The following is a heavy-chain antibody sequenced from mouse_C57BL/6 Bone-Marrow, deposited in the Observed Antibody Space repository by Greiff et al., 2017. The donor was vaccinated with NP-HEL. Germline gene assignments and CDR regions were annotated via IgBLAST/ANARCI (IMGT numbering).Heavy chain of an antibody. CDR3: ARSPATVASHY. D-gene: IGHD1-1*01. Sequence: QVHVKQPGAELVKPGASVKLSCKASGYTFTSYWMHWVKQRPGQGLEWIGMIHPNSGSTNYNEKFKSKATLTVDKSSSTAYMQLSSLTSEDSAVYYCARSPATVASHYWGQGTTLTVSS. CDR1: GYTFTSYW. V-gene: IGHV1-64*01. CDR2: IHPNSGST. J-gene: IGHJ2*01.